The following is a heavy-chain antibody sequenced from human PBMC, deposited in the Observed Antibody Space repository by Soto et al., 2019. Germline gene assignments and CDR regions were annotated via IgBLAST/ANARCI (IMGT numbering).Heavy chain of an antibody. CDR1: GGTFSSYA. J-gene: IGHJ4*02. Sequence: QVQLVQSGAGVKKPGSSVKVSCKASGGTFSSYAISWVRQAPGQGLEWMGGIIPIFGTANYAQKFQGRVTITADESTSTAYMELSSLRSEDTAVYYCASQGSSSWYSRPYNFDYWGQGTLVTVSS. CDR2: IIPIFGTA. CDR3: ASQGSSSWYSRPYNFDY. V-gene: IGHV1-69*01. D-gene: IGHD6-13*01.